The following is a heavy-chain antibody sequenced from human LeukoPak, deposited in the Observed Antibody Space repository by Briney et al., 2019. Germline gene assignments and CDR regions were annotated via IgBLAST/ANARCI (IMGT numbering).Heavy chain of an antibody. V-gene: IGHV3-48*01. Sequence: GGSLRLSCAASGFTFSSYSMNWVRQAPGKGLEWVSYISSSSSTIYYADSVKGRFTVSRDNSKNTLYLQMNSLRAEDTAVYYCAKGDGVGYFDYWGQGTLVTVSS. CDR3: AKGDGVGYFDY. CDR2: ISSSSSTI. J-gene: IGHJ4*02. CDR1: GFTFSSYS. D-gene: IGHD1-26*01.